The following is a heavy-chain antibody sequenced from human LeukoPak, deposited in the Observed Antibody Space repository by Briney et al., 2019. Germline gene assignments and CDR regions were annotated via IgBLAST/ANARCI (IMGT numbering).Heavy chain of an antibody. J-gene: IGHJ4*02. CDR2: IKLDGSEK. CDR1: GFSLSNYW. CDR3: ARETRGSYVPGLDS. Sequence: GESLRLSCAASGFSLSNYWISWVRQAPGKGLEWVANIKLDGSEKYYVNSVKGRFTISRDNAKNSLNLQMNSLRAEDTAVYYCARETRGSYVPGLDSWGQGTLVTVSS. V-gene: IGHV3-7*01. D-gene: IGHD1-26*01.